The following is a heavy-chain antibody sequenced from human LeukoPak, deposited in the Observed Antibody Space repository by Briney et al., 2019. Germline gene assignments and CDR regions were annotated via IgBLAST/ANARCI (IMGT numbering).Heavy chain of an antibody. J-gene: IGHJ4*02. V-gene: IGHV3-15*01. D-gene: IGHD5-12*01. CDR1: GFTFSNAW. CDR2: IKSKTDGGTT. Sequence: PGGSLRLSCAASGFTFSNAWMSWVRQAPGKGLEWVGRIKSKTDGGTTDYAAPVKGRFTISRDDSKNTLYLQMNSLKTEDTAVYYCTSTVVGSIRVSYWGQGTLVTVSS. CDR3: TSTVVGSIRVSY.